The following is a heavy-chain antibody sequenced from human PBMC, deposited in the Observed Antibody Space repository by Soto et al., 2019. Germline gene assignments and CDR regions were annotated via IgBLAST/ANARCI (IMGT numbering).Heavy chain of an antibody. CDR3: GRDRRMVTAGTARHFCGFGG. D-gene: IGHD5-18*01. Sequence: LSHTFTLPCGSISSCGDSRRWVRQDPRKGLEWIGNIDYSGNTYYNPSLKSRLSISVDTSRNHFSLNLSSVTAADTAVDYCGRDRRMVTAGTARHFCGFGGWGQGT. V-gene: IGHV4-31*03. CDR1: CGSISSCGDS. CDR2: IDYSGNT. J-gene: IGHJ4*03.